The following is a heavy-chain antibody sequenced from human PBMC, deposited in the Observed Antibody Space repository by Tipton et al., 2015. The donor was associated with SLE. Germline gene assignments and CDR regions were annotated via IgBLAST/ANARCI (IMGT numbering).Heavy chain of an antibody. J-gene: IGHJ3*02. Sequence: VRQAPGQGLEWMGWISAYNGNTNYAQKLQGRVTMTTDTSTSTAYMELRSLRSDDTAVYYCARVPPVPLGAFDIWGQGTMVTVSS. CDR2: ISAYNGNT. V-gene: IGHV1-18*01. CDR3: ARVPPVPLGAFDI.